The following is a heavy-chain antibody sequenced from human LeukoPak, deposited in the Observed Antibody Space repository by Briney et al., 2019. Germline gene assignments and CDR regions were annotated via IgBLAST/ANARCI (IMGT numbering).Heavy chain of an antibody. CDR2: IYYSGST. J-gene: IGHJ5*02. D-gene: IGHD1-26*01. Sequence: SETLSLTCTVSGGSISSSSYYWGWFRQPPGKGLEWIGNIYYSGSTYYNPSLKSRVTISVDTSKNQFSLKLSSVTAADAAVYYCARFKGGRYRLLQGLSNWFDPWGQGTLVTVSS. V-gene: IGHV4-39*07. CDR1: GGSISSSSYY. CDR3: ARFKGGRYRLLQGLSNWFDP.